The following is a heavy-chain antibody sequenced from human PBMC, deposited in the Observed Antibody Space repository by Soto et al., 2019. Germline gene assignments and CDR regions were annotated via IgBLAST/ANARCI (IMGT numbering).Heavy chain of an antibody. CDR2: ISGSGGIT. D-gene: IGHD1-26*01. CDR3: AKSSELWALLRHYYYGMDV. Sequence: AISGSGGITYYADSVKGRFTISRDNSKNTLCLQMNSLRAEDTAVYYCAKSSELWALLRHYYYGMDVWGQGTTVTVSS. V-gene: IGHV3-23*01. J-gene: IGHJ6*02.